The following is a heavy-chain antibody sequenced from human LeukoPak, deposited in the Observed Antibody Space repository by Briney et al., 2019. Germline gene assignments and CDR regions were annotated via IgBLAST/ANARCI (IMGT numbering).Heavy chain of an antibody. CDR2: VRGIGSSI. Sequence: PGGSLTLSCAVSGVTFSINAMDWVCQAPGKGLERDSSVRGIGSSIYYADSVTDPLTIYRDHSKNMVYFQMTSLIAEDTAVSYCAKDIRDYDRPVDYWGRGTLVTVSS. CDR3: AKDIRDYDRPVDY. D-gene: IGHD4/OR15-4a*01. V-gene: IGHV3-23*01. CDR1: GVTFSINA. J-gene: IGHJ4*02.